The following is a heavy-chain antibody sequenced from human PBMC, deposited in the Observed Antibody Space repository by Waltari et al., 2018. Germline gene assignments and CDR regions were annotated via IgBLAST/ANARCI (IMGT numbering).Heavy chain of an antibody. CDR1: GYTLTELS. Sequence: QVQLVQSGAEVKKPGASVKVSCKVSGYTLTELSMHWVRQAPGQGLGWLGGFDPEDSKTSYTLKCPGGVTRTEDPSPDSAYMELRSLGSEDTAVYYCATASLGVGYWGQGTLVTVSS. J-gene: IGHJ4*02. D-gene: IGHD3-16*01. V-gene: IGHV1-24*01. CDR2: FDPEDSKT. CDR3: ATASLGVGY.